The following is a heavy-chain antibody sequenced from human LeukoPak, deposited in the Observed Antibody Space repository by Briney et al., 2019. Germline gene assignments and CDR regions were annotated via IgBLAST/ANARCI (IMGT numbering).Heavy chain of an antibody. CDR3: ARHVRGFSVPEGN. CDR2: IYYSGST. D-gene: IGHD3-10*01. Sequence: SETLSLTCTVSGGSISSGGYYWSWIRQHPGKGLEWIGYIYYSGSTYYNPSLKSRVTISVDTSKNQFSLKLSSVTAADTAVYYCARHVRGFSVPEGNWGQGTLVTVSS. CDR1: GGSISSGGYY. J-gene: IGHJ4*02. V-gene: IGHV4-31*03.